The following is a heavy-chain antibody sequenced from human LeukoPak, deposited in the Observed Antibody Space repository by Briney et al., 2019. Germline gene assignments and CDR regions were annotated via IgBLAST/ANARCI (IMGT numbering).Heavy chain of an antibody. CDR3: ARGLGYCSSTSCYRGAFDI. D-gene: IGHD2-2*01. CDR1: GGSISSHY. CDR2: IYYSGST. J-gene: IGHJ3*02. Sequence: SETLSLTCTVSGGSISSHYWSWIRQPPGKGLEWIGYIYYSGSTNYNPSLKSRITISVDTSKNQFSLKLSSVTAADTAVYYCARGLGYCSSTSCYRGAFDIWGQGTMVTVSS. V-gene: IGHV4-59*11.